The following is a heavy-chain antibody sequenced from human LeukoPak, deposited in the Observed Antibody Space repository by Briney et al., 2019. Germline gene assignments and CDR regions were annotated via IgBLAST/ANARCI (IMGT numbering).Heavy chain of an antibody. V-gene: IGHV3-30-3*01. CDR3: AREGQWLPTGY. CDR1: GFTFSSYD. D-gene: IGHD6-19*01. J-gene: IGHJ4*02. Sequence: GGSLRLSCAASGFTFSSYDMHWVRQAPGKGLEWVAVISYDGSNKYYADSVKGRFTISRDNSKNTLYLQMNSLRAEDTAVYYCAREGQWLPTGYWGQGTLVTVSA. CDR2: ISYDGSNK.